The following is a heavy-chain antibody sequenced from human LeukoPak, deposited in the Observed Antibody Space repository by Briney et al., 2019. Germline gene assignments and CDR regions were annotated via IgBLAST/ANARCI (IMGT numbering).Heavy chain of an antibody. Sequence: SETLSLTCTVSGGSISSSSYYWSWIRQPPGKGLEWIGYIYYSGSTNYNPSLKSRVTISVDTSKNQFSLKLSSVTAADTAVYYCARVRTAMIRGSYYFDYWGQGTLVTVSS. CDR2: IYYSGST. CDR3: ARVRTAMIRGSYYFDY. J-gene: IGHJ4*02. CDR1: GGSISSSSYY. V-gene: IGHV4-61*01. D-gene: IGHD2-15*01.